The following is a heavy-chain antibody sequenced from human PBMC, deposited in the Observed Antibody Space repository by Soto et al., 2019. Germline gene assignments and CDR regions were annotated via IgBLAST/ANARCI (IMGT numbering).Heavy chain of an antibody. Sequence: GGSLRLSCAASGFTFSSYAMGWVRQAPGKGLEWVSAISGSGGSTYYADSVKGRFTISRDNSKNTLYLQMNSLRAEDTAVYYCAKDMHYYDSSGYYPSDYWGQGTLVTVSS. CDR1: GFTFSSYA. V-gene: IGHV3-23*01. J-gene: IGHJ4*02. CDR2: ISGSGGST. D-gene: IGHD3-22*01. CDR3: AKDMHYYDSSGYYPSDY.